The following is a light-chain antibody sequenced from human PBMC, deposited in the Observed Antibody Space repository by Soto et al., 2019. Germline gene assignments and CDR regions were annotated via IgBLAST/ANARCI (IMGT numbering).Light chain of an antibody. Sequence: DIQMTQSPSTLSASVGDRVTITCRASQSISSWLAWYQQKPGKAPKLLIYDASSLESGVPSRFSGSGSGTEFTLTISSLQPADFATYYCQQYNSYSPWPFGQGTKVDI. V-gene: IGKV1-5*01. CDR2: DAS. J-gene: IGKJ1*01. CDR3: QQYNSYSPWP. CDR1: QSISSW.